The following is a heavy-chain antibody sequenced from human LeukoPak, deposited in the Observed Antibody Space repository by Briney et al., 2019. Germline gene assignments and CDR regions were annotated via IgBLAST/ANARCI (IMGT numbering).Heavy chain of an antibody. J-gene: IGHJ2*01. Sequence: SETLSLTCTVSGGSISSYYWSWIRQPPGKGLEWVGYIYYSGSTNYNPYLKSRVTISVDTTKNQISLKLSPVTAADTAVYYCARNPAAAYYVWGRKCYGYFDLWGRGTLVTVSS. V-gene: IGHV4-59*01. CDR3: ARNPAAAYYVWGRKCYGYFDL. CDR1: GGSISSYY. D-gene: IGHD3-16*01. CDR2: IYYSGST.